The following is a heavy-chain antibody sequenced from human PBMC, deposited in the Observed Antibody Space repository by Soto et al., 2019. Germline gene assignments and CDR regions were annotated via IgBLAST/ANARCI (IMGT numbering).Heavy chain of an antibody. CDR3: ARDPMGRGVPLDY. CDR2: VSGDGGDT. V-gene: IGHV3-7*01. CDR1: GFTVSTYW. Sequence: GGSLRLSCAASGFTVSTYWMTWVRQAPGRGLECLAYVSGDGGDTHYADSVQGRFTISRDNTKNSLFLEMKGLRAEDTALYFCARDPMGRGVPLDYWGPGTLVTVSS. D-gene: IGHD3-10*01. J-gene: IGHJ4*02.